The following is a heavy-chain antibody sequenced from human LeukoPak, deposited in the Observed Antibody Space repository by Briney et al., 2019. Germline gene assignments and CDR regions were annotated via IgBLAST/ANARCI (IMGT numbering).Heavy chain of an antibody. D-gene: IGHD2-15*01. Sequence: GGSLRLSCAASGFTFSSYSMNWVRQAPGKGLEWVSSISSSSSYIYYADSVKGRFTISRDNAKNSLYLQMNSLRAEDTAVYYCAKDRSCSGGSCYSFDYWGQGTLVTVSS. CDR3: AKDRSCSGGSCYSFDY. CDR1: GFTFSSYS. V-gene: IGHV3-21*01. CDR2: ISSSSSYI. J-gene: IGHJ4*02.